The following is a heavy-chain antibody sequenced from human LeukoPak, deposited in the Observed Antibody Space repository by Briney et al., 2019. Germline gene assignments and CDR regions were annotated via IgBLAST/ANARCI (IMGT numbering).Heavy chain of an antibody. D-gene: IGHD1-14*01. V-gene: IGHV3-53*01. CDR3: ATETNGRHYDY. Sequence: GGSLRLSCAASGFTVSSNYMSWVRQAPGKGLEWVSVIYSGGSTYYADSVKGRFTISRDNANNFLYLQMDSLRAEDTAVYYCATETNGRHYDYWGQGTLLTVSS. J-gene: IGHJ4*02. CDR2: IYSGGST. CDR1: GFTVSSNY.